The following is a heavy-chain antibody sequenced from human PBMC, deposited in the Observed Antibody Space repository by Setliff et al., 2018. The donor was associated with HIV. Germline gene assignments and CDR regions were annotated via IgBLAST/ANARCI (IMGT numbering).Heavy chain of an antibody. CDR2: IRGKSDII. CDR1: GFAFSDNP. J-gene: IGHJ4*02. Sequence: PGGSLRLSCVASSGFAFSDNPMNWVRQAPGKGLEWISHIRGKSDIIKYAESVMGRFTISRDNAKNSLYLEINSLRAEDTAIYYCARDYNYIFDSWGQGVLVTVSS. V-gene: IGHV3-48*01. D-gene: IGHD3-22*01. CDR3: ARDYNYIFDS.